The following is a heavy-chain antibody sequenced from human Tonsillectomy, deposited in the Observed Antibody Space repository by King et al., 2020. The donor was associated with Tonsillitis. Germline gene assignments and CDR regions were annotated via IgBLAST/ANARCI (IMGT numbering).Heavy chain of an antibody. CDR1: GGSISSYY. D-gene: IGHD6-13*01. CDR2: IYYRGST. V-gene: IGHV4-59*01. Sequence: QLQESGPGLGKPSETLSLTCTVSGGSISSYYWSWIRQPPGKGLGWIGYIYYRGSTNHNPSLNSRVTISVDTSKNQFSLKLSSVTAADTAVYYCARAGQQLVDYWGQGTLVTVSS. CDR3: ARAGQQLVDY. J-gene: IGHJ4*02.